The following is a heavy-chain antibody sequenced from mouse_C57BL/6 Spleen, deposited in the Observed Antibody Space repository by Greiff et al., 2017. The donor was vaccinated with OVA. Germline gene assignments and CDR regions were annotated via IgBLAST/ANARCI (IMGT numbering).Heavy chain of an antibody. V-gene: IGHV1-76*01. D-gene: IGHD3-2*02. Sequence: QVQLQQSGAELVRPGASVKLSCKASGYTFTDYYINWVKQRPGQGLEWIARIYPGSGNTYYNEKFKGKATLTAEKSSSTAYMQLSSLTSEDSAVYFCARSEDSSGSWFAYWGQGTLVTVSA. J-gene: IGHJ3*01. CDR2: IYPGSGNT. CDR1: GYTFTDYY. CDR3: ARSEDSSGSWFAY.